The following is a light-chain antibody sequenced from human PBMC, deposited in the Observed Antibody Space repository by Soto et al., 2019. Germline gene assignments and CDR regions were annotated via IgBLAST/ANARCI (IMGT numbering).Light chain of an antibody. J-gene: IGKJ5*01. CDR2: DAS. CDR3: QQYNNYST. V-gene: IGKV1-17*01. Sequence: DIQMTRSPSSLSASVGDIVTITCRASQGIRNDLGWYQQKPGKAPKPLIYDASTLKTGVPSRLSGSASGSEFNFTITGMKPDDFATYFCQQYNNYSTFGQGTRLEIK. CDR1: QGIRND.